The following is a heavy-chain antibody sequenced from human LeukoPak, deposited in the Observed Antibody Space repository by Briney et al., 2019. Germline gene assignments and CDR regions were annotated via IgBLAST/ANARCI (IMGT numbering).Heavy chain of an antibody. Sequence: TTGGSLRLSCAASGFTFSNYWMHWVRQAPGKGLEWVSSISSSSTYIYYADSVKGRFTISRDNAKNSLYLQMNSLRAEDTAVYYCARTQDGYNNAIDYWGQGTLVTVSS. D-gene: IGHD5-24*01. J-gene: IGHJ4*02. CDR3: ARTQDGYNNAIDY. CDR1: GFTFSNYW. CDR2: ISSSSTYI. V-gene: IGHV3-21*04.